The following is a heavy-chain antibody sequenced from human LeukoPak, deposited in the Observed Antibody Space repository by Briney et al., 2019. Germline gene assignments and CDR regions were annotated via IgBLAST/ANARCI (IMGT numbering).Heavy chain of an antibody. CDR1: GYTFTSYA. D-gene: IGHD4-17*01. CDR2: INAGNGNT. Sequence: ASVKVSCKASGYTFTSYAMHWVRQAPGQRLEWMGWINAGNGNTKYSQKSQGRVTITRDTSASTAYMELSSLRSEDTAVYYCARKALGDYDFDYWGQGTLVTVSS. V-gene: IGHV1-3*01. J-gene: IGHJ4*02. CDR3: ARKALGDYDFDY.